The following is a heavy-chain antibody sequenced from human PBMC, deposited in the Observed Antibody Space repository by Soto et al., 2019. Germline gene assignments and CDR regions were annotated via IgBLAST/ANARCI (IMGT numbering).Heavy chain of an antibody. V-gene: IGHV3-23*01. CDR2: IGVSGDT. CDR1: WFTFNIFA. J-gene: IGHJ4*02. Sequence: PGGSLRLSCVASWFTFNIFAMSWVRQAPGKGLEWVSSIGVSGDTYYADSVKGRFTISRDNSKNSLSLQMNSLRAEDAAVYYCARNYYFDFWGLGTLVTVSS. CDR3: ARNYYFDF.